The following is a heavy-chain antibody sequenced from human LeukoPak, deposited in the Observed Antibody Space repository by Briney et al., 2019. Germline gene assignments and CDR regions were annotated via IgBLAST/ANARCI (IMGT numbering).Heavy chain of an antibody. Sequence: SETLSLTCAVYGGSFSGYYWSWIRQPPGKGPEWIGEINHNGSTNYNPSLTSRVTMSVDTSKNQFSLKLSSVTAADTAVYYCARDFYGYWGQGTLVTVSS. CDR3: ARDFYGY. CDR1: GGSFSGYY. CDR2: INHNGST. J-gene: IGHJ4*02. V-gene: IGHV4-34*01. D-gene: IGHD3-10*01.